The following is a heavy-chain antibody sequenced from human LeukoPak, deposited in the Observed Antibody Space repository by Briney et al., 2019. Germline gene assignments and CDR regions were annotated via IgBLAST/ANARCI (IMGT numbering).Heavy chain of an antibody. D-gene: IGHD3-22*01. V-gene: IGHV1-69*01. CDR3: AMNRYYYDSSGYYFDY. CDR1: GGTFSSYA. CDR2: IIPIFGTA. Sequence: ASVKVSRKASGGTFSSYAISWVRQAPGQGLEWMGGIIPIFGTANYAQKFQGRVTITADESTSTAYMEPSSLRSEDTAVYYCAMNRYYYDSSGYYFDYWGQGTLVTVSS. J-gene: IGHJ4*02.